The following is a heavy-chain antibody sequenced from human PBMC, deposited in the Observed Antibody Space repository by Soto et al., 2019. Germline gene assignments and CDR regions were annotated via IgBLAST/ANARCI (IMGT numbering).Heavy chain of an antibody. CDR1: GYTFTIYG. V-gene: IGHV1-18*01. D-gene: IGHD2-15*01. CDR3: ARVSVAATGYYYMDV. CDR2: ISAYNGNT. Sequence: ASVKVSCKASGYTFTIYGISWERQAPGQGLEWMGWISAYNGNTNYAQKLQGRVTMTTDTSTSTAYMELRSLRSDDTAVYYCARVSVAATGYYYMDVWGKGTTVTVSS. J-gene: IGHJ6*03.